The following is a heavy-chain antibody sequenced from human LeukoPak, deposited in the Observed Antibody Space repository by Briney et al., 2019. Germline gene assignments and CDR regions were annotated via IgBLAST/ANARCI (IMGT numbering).Heavy chain of an antibody. Sequence: PGGSLRLSCAASGFTFSTCGMHWVRQAAGKRREWEAFIRYGGSDIYYGDSVKGRLTISRNNSTNTLYLQMHSLRGEDTAVYYCAKEPYSSVYYFYYMDVWGKGTTVTVSS. J-gene: IGHJ6*03. CDR1: GFTFSTCG. D-gene: IGHD6-25*01. CDR3: AKEPYSSVYYFYYMDV. CDR2: IRYGGSDI. V-gene: IGHV3-30*02.